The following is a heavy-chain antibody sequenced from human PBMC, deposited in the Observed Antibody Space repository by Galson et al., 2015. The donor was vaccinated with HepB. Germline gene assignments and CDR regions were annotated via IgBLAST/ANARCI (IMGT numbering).Heavy chain of an antibody. V-gene: IGHV3-33*01. Sequence: SLRLSCAASGFTFNNYDIHWVRQAPGKGMEWVAVIYSDGKNRFNADSVKGRFTISRDNSKNTLYLQMNSLRVEDTAVFYCARGARRWELLRDPGLRNHNYNGMDVWGRGTTVTVSS. J-gene: IGHJ6*02. CDR2: IYSDGKNR. CDR3: ARGARRWELLRDPGLRNHNYNGMDV. CDR1: GFTFNNYD. D-gene: IGHD1-26*01.